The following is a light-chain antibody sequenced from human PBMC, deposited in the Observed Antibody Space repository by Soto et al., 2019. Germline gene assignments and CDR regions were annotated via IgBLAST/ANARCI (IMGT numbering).Light chain of an antibody. V-gene: IGKV1-39*01. Sequence: DIKMTQSPSSLSASVGDRVTITCRASQTINNYLNWFQQKPGQAPKVLIYTASNLQSGVPSRFSGSGSGTDFTLTISTLQPEDFATYYCEQAYNTPRTFGQGTKVEIK. CDR1: QTINNY. CDR2: TAS. J-gene: IGKJ1*01. CDR3: EQAYNTPRT.